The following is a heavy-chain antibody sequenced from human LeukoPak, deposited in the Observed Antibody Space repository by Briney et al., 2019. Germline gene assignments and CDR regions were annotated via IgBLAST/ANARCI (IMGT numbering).Heavy chain of an antibody. CDR2: ISGSGGTT. J-gene: IGHJ5*02. D-gene: IGHD6-13*01. Sequence: GGSLRLSCAASGFTFSSYAMSWVRQAPGKELGWVSGISGSGGTTYYAASVKGRFTISRDNSKNTLYLQVNSLRAEDTAVYYCAKDPAGGTVNWFDPWGQGTLVTVSS. CDR3: AKDPAGGTVNWFDP. CDR1: GFTFSSYA. V-gene: IGHV3-23*01.